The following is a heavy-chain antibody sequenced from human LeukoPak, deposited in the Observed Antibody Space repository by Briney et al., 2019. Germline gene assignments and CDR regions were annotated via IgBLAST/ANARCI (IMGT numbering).Heavy chain of an antibody. CDR1: GFTFSSYS. CDR3: ARALHGDGYRYFDY. J-gene: IGHJ4*02. CDR2: ISSSSSYI. Sequence: GGSLRLSCAASGFTFSSYSMNWVRQAPGKGLEWVSSISSSSSYIYYADSVKGRFTISRDNAKNSLYLQMNSLRAEDTAVYYCARALHGDGYRYFDYWGQGTLVTVSS. V-gene: IGHV3-21*01. D-gene: IGHD5-24*01.